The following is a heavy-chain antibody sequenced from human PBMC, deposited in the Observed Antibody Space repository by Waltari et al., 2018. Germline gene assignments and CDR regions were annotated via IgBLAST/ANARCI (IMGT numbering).Heavy chain of an antibody. V-gene: IGHV4-39*01. Sequence: QLQLQESGPGLVKPSETLSLTCTVSGGSFSSSSYYWGRIRQPPGRGLGGIGRINYRGSTYTNPSSRSRVTISLTTSKNNFSLKLSSVTPADPVLNYWAEGGQQLGERMWFNPWGQGTLVTFSS. CDR1: GGSFSSSSYY. J-gene: IGHJ5*02. D-gene: IGHD6-13*01. CDR3: AEGGQQLGERMWFNP. CDR2: INYRGST.